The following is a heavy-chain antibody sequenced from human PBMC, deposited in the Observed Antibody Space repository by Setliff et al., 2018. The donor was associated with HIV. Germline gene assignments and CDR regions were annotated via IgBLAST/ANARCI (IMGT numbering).Heavy chain of an antibody. CDR2: VHPNSGGT. Sequence: ASVKVSCKASGYSFTGHFIHWVRQAPGQGLEWLGRVHPNSGGTKYAQKFQGRVTMTRDTSITTAYMELSRLRSDDTAIYYCAAEGNIFDIWGQGTMVTVSS. J-gene: IGHJ3*02. CDR1: GYSFTGHF. V-gene: IGHV1-2*06. CDR3: AAEGNIFDI. D-gene: IGHD6-13*01.